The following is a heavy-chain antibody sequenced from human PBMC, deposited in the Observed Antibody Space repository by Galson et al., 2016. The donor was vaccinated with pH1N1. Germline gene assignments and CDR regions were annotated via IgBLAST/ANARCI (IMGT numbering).Heavy chain of an antibody. CDR3: VKRPTAATGPFEY. CDR1: GFTFSSYA. D-gene: IGHD6-13*01. V-gene: IGHV3-23*01. Sequence: SLRLSCAASGFTFSSYAMSWVRQAPGKGLEWVSSITASGGNTYYADSVKGRFTISRDNSKNPLFLQMNSLRAEDTAVYYCVKRPTAATGPFEYWGQGTLVTVSS. J-gene: IGHJ4*02. CDR2: ITASGGNT.